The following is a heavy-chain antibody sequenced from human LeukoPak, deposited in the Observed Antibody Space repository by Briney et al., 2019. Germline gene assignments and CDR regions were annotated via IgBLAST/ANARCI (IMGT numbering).Heavy chain of an antibody. CDR1: GFTFSSYA. D-gene: IGHD6-19*01. J-gene: IGHJ4*02. Sequence: GVSLRLSCAASGFTFSSYAMHWVRQAPGKGLEWVAVISYDGSNKYYADSVKGRFTISRDNSKNTLYLQMNSLRAEDTAVYYCAKDLAVAGILYYFDYWGQGTLVTVSS. V-gene: IGHV3-30-3*02. CDR3: AKDLAVAGILYYFDY. CDR2: ISYDGSNK.